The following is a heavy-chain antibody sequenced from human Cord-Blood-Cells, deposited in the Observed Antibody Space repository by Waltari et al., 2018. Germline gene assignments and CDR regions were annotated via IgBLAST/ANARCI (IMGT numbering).Heavy chain of an antibody. Sequence: QVQLVESGGGVVQPGRSLRLSCAAPGFTFSRYAMHWARQAPGKGLEWVAVISYDGSNKYYADSVKGRFTISRDNSKNTLYLQMNSLRAEDTAVYYCASQLIAAAGDYWGQGTLVTVSS. CDR3: ASQLIAAAGDY. D-gene: IGHD6-13*01. CDR2: ISYDGSNK. CDR1: GFTFSRYA. V-gene: IGHV3-30*04. J-gene: IGHJ4*02.